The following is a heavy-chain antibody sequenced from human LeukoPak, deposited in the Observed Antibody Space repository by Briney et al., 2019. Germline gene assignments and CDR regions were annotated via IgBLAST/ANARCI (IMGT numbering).Heavy chain of an antibody. CDR3: AATTRYDILTGYLSVFDY. CDR1: GFTFSSYA. CDR2: ISYDGSNK. D-gene: IGHD3-9*01. V-gene: IGHV3-30*04. Sequence: PGGSLRLSCAASGFTFSSYAMHWVRQAPGKGLEWVAVISYDGSNKYYADSVKGRFTISRDNSKNTLYLQMNSLRAEDTAVYYCAATTRYDILTGYLSVFDYWGQGTLVTVSS. J-gene: IGHJ4*02.